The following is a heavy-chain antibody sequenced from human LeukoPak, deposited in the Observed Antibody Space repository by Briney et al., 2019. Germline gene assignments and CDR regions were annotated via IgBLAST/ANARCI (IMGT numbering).Heavy chain of an antibody. D-gene: IGHD1-26*01. CDR2: INHSGST. V-gene: IGHV4-34*01. CDR1: GGSFSGYY. J-gene: IGHJ4*02. CDR3: ARVGTSGATAFDY. Sequence: PSETLSLTCAVYGGSFSGYYWSWIRQPPGKGLEWIGEINHSGSTNYNPSLKSRVTISVDTSKNQFSLKLSSVTAADTAVYYCARVGTSGATAFDYWGQGTLVTVSS.